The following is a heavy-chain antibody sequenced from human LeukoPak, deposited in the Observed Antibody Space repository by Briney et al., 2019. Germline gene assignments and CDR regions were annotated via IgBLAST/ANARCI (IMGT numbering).Heavy chain of an antibody. D-gene: IGHD1-26*01. J-gene: IGHJ5*02. V-gene: IGHV3-30-3*01. CDR1: GFSFSGYT. Sequence: PGGSLRLSCAASGFSFSGYTMHWVRQAPGEGLEWGALISIDVGEKYYADSVKGRFTISSDNSKNTLYLQMNSLRAEDTAAYYCARSIVGAMGWFDPWGQGTLVTVSS. CDR2: ISIDVGEK. CDR3: ARSIVGAMGWFDP.